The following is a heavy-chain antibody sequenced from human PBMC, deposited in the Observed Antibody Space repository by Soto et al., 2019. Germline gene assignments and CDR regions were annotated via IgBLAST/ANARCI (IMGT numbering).Heavy chain of an antibody. CDR1: GGSISSGGYS. CDR3: ARVPGP. CDR2: IYHSGST. D-gene: IGHD3-10*01. Sequence: QLQLQEYRAGLVKPSQTLSLTCAVSGGSISSGGYSWSWIRQPPGKGLEWIGYIYHSGSTYYNSSIKSRVTISVDRSKNQFSLKLSSVTAADTAVYYCARVPGPWGQGTLVTVSS. V-gene: IGHV4-30-2*01. J-gene: IGHJ5*02.